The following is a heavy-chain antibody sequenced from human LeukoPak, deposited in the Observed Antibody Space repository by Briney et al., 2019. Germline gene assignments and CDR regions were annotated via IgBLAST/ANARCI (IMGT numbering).Heavy chain of an antibody. J-gene: IGHJ4*02. CDR2: ISAYNGNT. CDR1: GYTFTSYG. V-gene: IGHV1-18*01. CDR3: ARDYQTEAPDY. Sequence: VASVKVSCKASGYTFTSYGISWVRQAPGQGLEWMGWISAYNGNTNYAQKFQGRVTMTRDTSISTAYMELSRLSSDDTAVYYCARDYQTEAPDYGGQGTLVPVSS.